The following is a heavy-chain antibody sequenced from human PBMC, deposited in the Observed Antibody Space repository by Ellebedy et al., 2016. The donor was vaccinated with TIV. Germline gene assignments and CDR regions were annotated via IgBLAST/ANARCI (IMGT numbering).Heavy chain of an antibody. D-gene: IGHD4-23*01. V-gene: IGHV3-23*01. CDR1: GFTFSSNA. CDR2: ITSSGDNT. J-gene: IGHJ3*01. Sequence: PGGSLRLSCAASGFTFSSNAMSWVRQAPGKGLEWISSITSSGDNTYYADSVKGRFTISRDNSKNTLYLHMNSLRAEDTAIYFCARDPVGVGPAFDVWGQGTMVTVSS. CDR3: ARDPVGVGPAFDV.